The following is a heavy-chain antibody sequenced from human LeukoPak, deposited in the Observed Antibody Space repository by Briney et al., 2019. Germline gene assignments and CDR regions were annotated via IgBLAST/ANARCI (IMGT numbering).Heavy chain of an antibody. CDR2: ITPSGST. J-gene: IGHJ4*02. CDR3: ARVVAYDSTGYYLYYFDY. Sequence: SETLSLTCVVYGGSFSGYFWSWIRQPPGKGLEWIGEITPSGSTNYNPSLKSRVSISVDTSKNQFSLRLRSVTAADTAVYYCARVVAYDSTGYYLYYFDYWGQGTLVTVAA. CDR1: GGSFSGYF. V-gene: IGHV4-34*01. D-gene: IGHD3-22*01.